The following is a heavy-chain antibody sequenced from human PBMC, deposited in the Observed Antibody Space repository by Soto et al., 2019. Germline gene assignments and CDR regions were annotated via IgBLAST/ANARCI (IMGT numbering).Heavy chain of an antibody. J-gene: IGHJ3*02. CDR2: THYSGST. D-gene: IGHD3-22*01. Sequence: PSDTLSLTCTVFGDSVSSGDYYWRWFRQPPGKGLEWIGHTHYSGSTQYNPSLGSRVIISQDTSRNQFSLKLTSVTAADTAVYYCAREGIVVDDAFDIWGQGTMVTVSS. CDR1: GDSVSSGDYY. V-gene: IGHV4-61*08. CDR3: AREGIVVDDAFDI.